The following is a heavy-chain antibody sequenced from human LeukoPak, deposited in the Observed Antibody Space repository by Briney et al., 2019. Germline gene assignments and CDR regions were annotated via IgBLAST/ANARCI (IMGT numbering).Heavy chain of an antibody. CDR1: GYTFTTYY. CDR3: AREGRHIVVVTATRGAFDI. Sequence: ASVKVSCKASGYTFTTYYMHWVRQAPGQGLEWMGMINPSGDSTSFAQRFQGIVTMTRDSSTSTVYVELNSLRSEDTAVYYCAREGRHIVVVTATRGAFDIWGQGTMVTVSS. CDR2: INPSGDST. V-gene: IGHV1-46*01. D-gene: IGHD2-21*02. J-gene: IGHJ3*02.